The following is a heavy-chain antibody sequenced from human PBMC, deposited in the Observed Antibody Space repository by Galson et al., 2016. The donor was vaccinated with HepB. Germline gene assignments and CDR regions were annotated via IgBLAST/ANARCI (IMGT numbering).Heavy chain of an antibody. CDR3: AGRGLDCISGSGYGLGVDV. Sequence: QSGAEVKKAGESLKISCKGSGYRFTNHWIGWVRQMPGKGLKCMGIIYPGDSDTRYSPSFQGQVTISADKSNNTAYLQWSSLKASDTAMYYCAGRGLDCISGSGYGLGVDVWGQGTTVTVSS. CDR2: IYPGDSDT. J-gene: IGHJ6*02. D-gene: IGHD3-22*01. V-gene: IGHV5-51*01. CDR1: GYRFTNHW.